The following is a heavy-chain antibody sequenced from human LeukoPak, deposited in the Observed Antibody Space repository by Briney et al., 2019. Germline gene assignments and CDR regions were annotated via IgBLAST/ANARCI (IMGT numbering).Heavy chain of an antibody. Sequence: GGSLRLSCAASGFTFSSYSMNWVRQAPGKGLEWVSYISSSSSTIYYADSVKGRFTISRDNAKDSLYLQMNSLRAEDTAVYYCARGIFWSGYYSDYWGQGTLVTVFS. V-gene: IGHV3-48*04. CDR1: GFTFSSYS. CDR2: ISSSSSTI. CDR3: ARGIFWSGYYSDY. J-gene: IGHJ4*02. D-gene: IGHD3-3*01.